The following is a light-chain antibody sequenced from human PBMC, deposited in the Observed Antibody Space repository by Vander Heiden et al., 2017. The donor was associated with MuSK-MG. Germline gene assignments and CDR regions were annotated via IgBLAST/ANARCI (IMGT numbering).Light chain of an antibody. Sequence: SRMTQSPSSLSASVGDRVTITCQASQDISNYLNWYQQKPGKAPKLLIYDASNLETGVPSRFSGSGSGSDFTLTISSLQPEDIATYYCQQYENTPITFGRGTRLEIK. CDR1: QDISNY. J-gene: IGKJ5*01. CDR2: DAS. V-gene: IGKV1-33*01. CDR3: QQYENTPIT.